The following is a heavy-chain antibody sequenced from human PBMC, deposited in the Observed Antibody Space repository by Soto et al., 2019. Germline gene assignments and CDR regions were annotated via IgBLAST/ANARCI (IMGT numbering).Heavy chain of an antibody. D-gene: IGHD3-3*01. CDR3: ASKAFRGGYSFDY. J-gene: IGHJ4*02. CDR1: GGSFSGYY. Sequence: PSETLSLTCAVHGGSFSGYYWSWIRQPPGKGLEWIGEINHSGSTNYNPSLKSRVTISVDTSKNQFSLKLSSVTAADTAVYYCASKAFRGGYSFDYWGQGTLVTVSS. CDR2: INHSGST. V-gene: IGHV4-34*01.